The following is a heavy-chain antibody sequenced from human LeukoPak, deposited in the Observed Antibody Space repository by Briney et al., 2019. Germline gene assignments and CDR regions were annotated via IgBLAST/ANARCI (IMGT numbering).Heavy chain of an antibody. Sequence: SETLSLTCTVSGGSISSYYWSWIRQPPGKGLEWIGYIYYSGSTNYNPSLKSRVTISVDTSKNQFSLKLSSVTAADTAVYYCARHESGREPWFDPRGQGTLVTVSS. D-gene: IGHD1-14*01. CDR2: IYYSGST. CDR3: ARHESGREPWFDP. J-gene: IGHJ5*02. V-gene: IGHV4-59*08. CDR1: GGSISSYY.